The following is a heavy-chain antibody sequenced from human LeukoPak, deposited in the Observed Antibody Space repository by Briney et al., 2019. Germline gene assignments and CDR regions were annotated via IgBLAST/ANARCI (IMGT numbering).Heavy chain of an antibody. Sequence: ASVKVSRKASGGTFSSYAISWVRQAPGQGLEWMGRIIPILGIANYAQKFQGRVTITADKSTSTAYMELSSLRSEDTAVYYCARPEGNQPDDAFDIWGQGTMVTVSS. D-gene: IGHD1-14*01. CDR3: ARPEGNQPDDAFDI. V-gene: IGHV1-69*04. J-gene: IGHJ3*02. CDR1: GGTFSSYA. CDR2: IIPILGIA.